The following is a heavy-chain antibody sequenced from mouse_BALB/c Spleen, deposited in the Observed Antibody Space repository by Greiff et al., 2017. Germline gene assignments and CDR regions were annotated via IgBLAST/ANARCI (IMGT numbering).Heavy chain of an antibody. V-gene: IGHV1-87*01. CDR2: IYPGDGDT. J-gene: IGHJ2*01. Sequence: QVHVKQSGAELARPGASVKLSCKASGYTFTSYWMQWVKQRPGQGLEWIGAIYPGDGDTRYTQKFKGKATLTADKSSSTAYMQLSSLASEDSAVYDCARGGYRHYFDYWGQGNTLTVAS. D-gene: IGHD2-14*01. CDR3: ARGGYRHYFDY. CDR1: GYTFTSYW.